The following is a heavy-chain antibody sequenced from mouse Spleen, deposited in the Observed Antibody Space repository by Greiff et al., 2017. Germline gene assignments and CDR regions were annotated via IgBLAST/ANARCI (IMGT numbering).Heavy chain of an antibody. CDR2: IDPETGGT. V-gene: IGHV1-15*01. J-gene: IGHJ2*01. Sequence: LQESGAELVRPGASVTLSCKASGYTFTDYEMHWVKQTPVHGLEWIGAIDPETGGTAYNQKFKGKAILTADKSSSTAYMELRSLTSEDSAVYYCTSPFDYWGQGTTLTVSS. CDR1: GYTFTDYE. CDR3: TSPFDY.